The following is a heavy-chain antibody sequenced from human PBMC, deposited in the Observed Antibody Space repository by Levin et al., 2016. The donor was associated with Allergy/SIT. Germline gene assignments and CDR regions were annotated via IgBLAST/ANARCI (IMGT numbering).Heavy chain of an antibody. CDR3: ACSTETYYYYGMDV. CDR2: TRNKANSYTT. D-gene: IGHD4-17*01. J-gene: IGHJ6*02. V-gene: IGHV3-72*01. Sequence: VRQAPGKGLEWVGRTRNKANSYTTEYAASVKGRFTISRDDSKNSLYLQMNSLKTEDTAVYYCACSTETYYYYGMDVWGQGTTVTVSS.